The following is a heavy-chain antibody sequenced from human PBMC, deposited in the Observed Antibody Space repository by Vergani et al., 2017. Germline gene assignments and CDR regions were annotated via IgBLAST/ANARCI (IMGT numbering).Heavy chain of an antibody. CDR2: INPSGGHT. J-gene: IGHJ4*02. Sequence: QVQVVQSGAEVKKSGASVKVSCKTSGYTFSNYYMHWVRQAPGQGLEWMGIINPSGGHTNYAQKFQGTVTMTRDTSTSTVYMELSSLRSEDTAIYYCARGDYGSLTGYRYWGQGTLVTVSA. CDR1: GYTFSNYY. V-gene: IGHV1-46*03. D-gene: IGHD3-9*01. CDR3: ARGDYGSLTGYRY.